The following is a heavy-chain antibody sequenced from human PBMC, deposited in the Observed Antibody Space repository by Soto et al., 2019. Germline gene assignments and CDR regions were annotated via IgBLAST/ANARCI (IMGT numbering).Heavy chain of an antibody. V-gene: IGHV3-64D*06. CDR1: GFTFSSYA. CDR2: ISSNGGST. D-gene: IGHD3-3*01. Sequence: EVQLVESGGGLVQPGGSLRLSCSASGFTFSSYAMHWVRQAPGKGLEYVSAISSNGGSTYYADSVKGRFTISRDNSKNTLYLQMSSLRAEDTAVYYCVKDRRSGLRFLPNWFAPWGQGTLVTVSS. CDR3: VKDRRSGLRFLPNWFAP. J-gene: IGHJ5*02.